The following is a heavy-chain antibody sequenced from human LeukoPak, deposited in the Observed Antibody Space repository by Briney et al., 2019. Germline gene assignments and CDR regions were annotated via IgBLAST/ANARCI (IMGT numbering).Heavy chain of an antibody. CDR3: ARGTIFGVVYSA. V-gene: IGHV4-34*01. CDR1: GGSFSGYY. CDR2: INHSGST. D-gene: IGHD3-3*01. J-gene: IGHJ5*02. Sequence: SETLSLTCAVYGGSFSGYYWSWIRQPPGKGLEWIGEINHSGSTNYNPSLKSRVTISVDTSKNQFSLKLSSVTAADTAVYYCARGTIFGVVYSAWGQGTLVTVSS.